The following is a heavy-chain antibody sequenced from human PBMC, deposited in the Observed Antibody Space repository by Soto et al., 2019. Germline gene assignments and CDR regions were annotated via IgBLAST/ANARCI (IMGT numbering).Heavy chain of an antibody. CDR1: GFTVSSNY. J-gene: IGHJ4*02. CDR2: IYSGGST. V-gene: IGHV3-66*01. Sequence: EVQLVESGGGLVQPGGSLRLSCAASGFTVSSNYMSWVRQAPGKGLEWVSVIYSGGSTYYADSVKGRFTISRDNSKNTLYLQMNSLSAEDTAVYYCARTQYVLRFLEWLGPGGYFDYWGQGTLVTVSS. D-gene: IGHD3-3*01. CDR3: ARTQYVLRFLEWLGPGGYFDY.